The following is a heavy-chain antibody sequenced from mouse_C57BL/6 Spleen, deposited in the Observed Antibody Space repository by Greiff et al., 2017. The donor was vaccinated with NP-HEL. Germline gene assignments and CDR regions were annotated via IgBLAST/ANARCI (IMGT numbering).Heavy chain of an antibody. Sequence: QVQLKESGAELVKPGASVKISCKASGYAFSSYWMNWVKQRPGKGLEWIGQIYPGDGDTNYNGKFKGKATLTADKSSSTAYMQLSSLTSEDSAVYFCARSTTVVGGDYWGQGTTLTVSS. CDR3: ARSTTVVGGDY. J-gene: IGHJ2*01. CDR2: IYPGDGDT. D-gene: IGHD1-1*01. V-gene: IGHV1-80*01. CDR1: GYAFSSYW.